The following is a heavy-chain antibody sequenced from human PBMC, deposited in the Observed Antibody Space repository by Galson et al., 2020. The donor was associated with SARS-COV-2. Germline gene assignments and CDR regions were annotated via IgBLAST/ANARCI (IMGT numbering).Heavy chain of an antibody. V-gene: IGHV4-39*01. CDR2: IYYSGST. Sequence: ASETLSLTCTVSDGSISSSRYFWGWLRQPPGKGLEWIGSIYYSGSTYYSPSLKSRVTISVDTSKSQFSLKLSSVTAADTAVYYCARGLTSDHGDYPRPFDYWGQGTLVTVSS. D-gene: IGHD4-17*01. CDR1: DGSISSSRYF. CDR3: ARGLTSDHGDYPRPFDY. J-gene: IGHJ4*02.